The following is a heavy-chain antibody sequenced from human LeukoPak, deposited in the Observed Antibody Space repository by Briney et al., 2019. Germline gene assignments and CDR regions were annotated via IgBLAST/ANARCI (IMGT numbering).Heavy chain of an antibody. J-gene: IGHJ4*02. D-gene: IGHD5-12*01. V-gene: IGHV1-18*01. CDR2: ISAYNGDT. CDR3: ARTRPTMEGWGSDC. Sequence: ASVKVSCKASGYTFTSYGISWVRQAPGQGLEWMGWISAYNGDTKYAQNLQGRVTMTTDPSTRIAYMELWSLRSEDTAVYYCARTRPTMEGWGSDCWGQGTLVTVSS. CDR1: GYTFTSYG.